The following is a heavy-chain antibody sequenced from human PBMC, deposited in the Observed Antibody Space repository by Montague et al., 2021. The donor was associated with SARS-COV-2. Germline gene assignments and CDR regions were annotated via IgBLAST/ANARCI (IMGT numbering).Heavy chain of an antibody. Sequence: SETLSLTRTVSGGSITNNIYYWAWIRQPPGKGLEWIGSIYYTGNTYYNPSLKSRVTISVVTSKNHFTLKLSSVTAAETAVYYCARLKRYFDSSGSPSAFDFWGQGTKVTVSS. J-gene: IGHJ3*01. CDR1: GGSITNNIYY. CDR3: ARLKRYFDSSGSPSAFDF. D-gene: IGHD3-22*01. V-gene: IGHV4-39*02. CDR2: IYYTGNT.